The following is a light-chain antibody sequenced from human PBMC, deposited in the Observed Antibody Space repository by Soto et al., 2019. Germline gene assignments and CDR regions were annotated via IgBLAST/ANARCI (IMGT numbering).Light chain of an antibody. CDR2: AAS. CDR1: QSINIY. Sequence: EIEMTQSPSSLSASVGDRVTISCRASQSINIYLNWYQQKPGNAPRLLIYAASSFQIAVPSRVAGSGCGTAFTLTISSRQTEEFAIYYCQQSYSPPQTLGQGTKVDI. V-gene: IGKV1-39*01. CDR3: QQSYSPPQT. J-gene: IGKJ1*01.